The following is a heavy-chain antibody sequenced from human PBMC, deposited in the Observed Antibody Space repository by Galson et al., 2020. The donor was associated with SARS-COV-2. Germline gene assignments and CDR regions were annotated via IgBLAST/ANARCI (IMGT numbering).Heavy chain of an antibody. CDR1: GDNVSSNRPA. CDR3: ARDPSDWTFFDY. Sequence: SHTLSLTCAISGDNVSSNRPAWNWIRQSPSRGLEWLGRTYYRSKWNNDYAVSMKGRLIINADTSENQFSLQLDSVTPEDTAVYYCARDPSDWTFFDYWGQGTLVTVSS. D-gene: IGHD1-1*01. CDR2: TYYRSKWNN. J-gene: IGHJ4*02. V-gene: IGHV6-1*01.